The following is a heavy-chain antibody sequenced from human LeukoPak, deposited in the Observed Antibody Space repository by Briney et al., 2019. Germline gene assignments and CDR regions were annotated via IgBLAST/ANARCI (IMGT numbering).Heavy chain of an antibody. J-gene: IGHJ4*02. D-gene: IGHD5-18*01. Sequence: GGSLRLSCEASGFTFGSHAMSWVRQAPGKGLEWVAGIFGSGGSPHYADSVKGRFTISRDNSRNPVYLQINSLRADDTAVYYCGKTTVGYSSGQKPAWPVDYWGQGTLVTVSS. CDR2: IFGSGGSP. CDR1: GFTFGSHA. CDR3: GKTTVGYSSGQKPAWPVDY. V-gene: IGHV3-23*01.